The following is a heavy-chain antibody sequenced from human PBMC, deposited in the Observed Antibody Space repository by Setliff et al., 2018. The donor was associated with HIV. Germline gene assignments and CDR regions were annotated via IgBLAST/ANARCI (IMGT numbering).Heavy chain of an antibody. V-gene: IGHV1-69*13. J-gene: IGHJ3*02. D-gene: IGHD6-13*01. CDR1: GGTLSNYV. CDR2: IIPMYNIS. CDR3: ARDQTGVAAAAFGGGSAWSDEGFDI. Sequence: SVKVSCKTSGGTLSNYVITWVRQAPGQGLEWMGMIIPMYNISAYAQKFQGRVTFTADESTSTAYMELSSRSSEDTAVYYCARDQTGVAAAAFGGGSAWSDEGFDIWGQGTMVTVSS.